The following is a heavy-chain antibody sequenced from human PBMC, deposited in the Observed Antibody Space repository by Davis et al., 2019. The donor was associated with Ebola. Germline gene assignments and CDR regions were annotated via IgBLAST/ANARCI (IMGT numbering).Heavy chain of an antibody. Sequence: GESLKISCAASGFTFSSYWMSWVRQAPGKGLEWVANIKQGGDEMYYVDSVKGRFIISRDDAKNSLYLQMNSLRAEDTAVYYCVRVYSGSYDPWGQGTLVTVSS. CDR3: VRVYSGSYDP. D-gene: IGHD1-26*01. CDR2: IKQGGDEM. J-gene: IGHJ5*02. CDR1: GFTFSSYW. V-gene: IGHV3-7*01.